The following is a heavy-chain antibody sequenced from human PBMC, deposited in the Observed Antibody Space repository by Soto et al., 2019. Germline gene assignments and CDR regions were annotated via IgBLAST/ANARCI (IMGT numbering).Heavy chain of an antibody. J-gene: IGHJ4*02. D-gene: IGHD1-1*01. CDR3: ARRAETNGWNGFGADKYYFDF. CDR2: MNPNAGNS. CDR1: GYTFTSYD. V-gene: IGHV1-8*01. Sequence: ASVKVSCKASGYTFTSYDIYWVRQATGQGLEWMGWMNPNAGNSGYAQKFQGRVTVTSDTSINTVHMELSSLRSEDTAVYYCARRAETNGWNGFGADKYYFDFWGQGTLVTVSS.